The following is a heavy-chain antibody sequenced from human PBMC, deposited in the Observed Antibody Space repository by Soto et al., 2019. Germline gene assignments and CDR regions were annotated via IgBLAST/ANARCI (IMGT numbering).Heavy chain of an antibody. CDR2: FDPEDGET. D-gene: IGHD4-17*01. CDR3: ATVETMTTVVTPEKTEYFQH. CDR1: GYTLTELS. Sequence: ASVKVSCKVSGYTLTELSMHWVRQAPGKGLEWMGGFDPEDGETIYAQKFQGRVTMTEDTSTDTAYMELSSLRSEDTAVYYCATVETMTTVVTPEKTEYFQHWGQGTLVTVSS. V-gene: IGHV1-24*01. J-gene: IGHJ1*01.